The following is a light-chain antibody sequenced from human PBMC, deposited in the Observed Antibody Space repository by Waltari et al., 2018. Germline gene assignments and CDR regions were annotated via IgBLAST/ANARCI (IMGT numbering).Light chain of an antibody. Sequence: SYELTQPPSVSMSPGQTASITCPGDKLGDKNVCWYQKKPGQPPVLVIYQDNKRPSGIPERFSGSNSGNTATLTISGTQALDEADYYCQAWDSSTVIFGGGTKLTVL. CDR2: QDN. CDR1: KLGDKN. V-gene: IGLV3-1*01. J-gene: IGLJ2*01. CDR3: QAWDSSTVI.